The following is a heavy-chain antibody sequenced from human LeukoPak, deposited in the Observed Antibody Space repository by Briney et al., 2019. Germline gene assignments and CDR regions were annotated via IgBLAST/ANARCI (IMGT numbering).Heavy chain of an antibody. J-gene: IGHJ5*02. CDR3: ARVGGRWFDP. V-gene: IGHV4-59*01. D-gene: IGHD3-16*01. Sequence: TASETLSLTCTVSGGSISSYYWSWIRQPPGKGLEWIGYIYYSGSTNYNPSLKSRVTISVDTSKNQFSLKLSSVTAAGTAVYYCARVGGRWFDPWGQGTLVTVSS. CDR1: GGSISSYY. CDR2: IYYSGST.